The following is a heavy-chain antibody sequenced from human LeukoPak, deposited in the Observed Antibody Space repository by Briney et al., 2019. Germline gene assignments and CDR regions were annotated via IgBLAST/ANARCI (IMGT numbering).Heavy chain of an antibody. CDR1: RDSISDYY. V-gene: IGHV4-59*04. CDR2: IYYSGST. D-gene: IGHD3-3*01. CDR3: ARHRGVRFLEWFLDAFDI. Sequence: PSETLSLTCTVSRDSISDYYWSWIRQPPGEGLEWIGYIYYSGSTYYNPSLKSRVTISVDTSKNQFSLKLSSVTAADTAVYYCARHRGVRFLEWFLDAFDIWGQGTMVTVSS. J-gene: IGHJ3*02.